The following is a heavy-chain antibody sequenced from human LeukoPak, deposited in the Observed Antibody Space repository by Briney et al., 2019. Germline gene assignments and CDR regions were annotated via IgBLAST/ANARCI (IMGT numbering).Heavy chain of an antibody. J-gene: IGHJ4*02. CDR1: GVSISSYY. CDR2: IYYSGST. CDR3: ARERGGYAPFDY. V-gene: IGHV4-59*01. D-gene: IGHD5-24*01. Sequence: KPSETLSLTCTVSGVSISSYYWSWIRQLPGKGLEWIGYIYYSGSTNYNPSLKSRVTISVDTSKNQFSLKLSSVTAADTAVYYCARERGGYAPFDYWGQGTLVTVSS.